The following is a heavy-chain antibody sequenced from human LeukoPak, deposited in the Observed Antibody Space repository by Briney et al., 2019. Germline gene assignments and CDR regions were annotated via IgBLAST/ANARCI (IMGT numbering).Heavy chain of an antibody. J-gene: IGHJ5*02. CDR2: INPNSGGT. CDR3: ARDNSLQDMAWWFDP. D-gene: IGHD5-24*01. CDR1: GYTFTGYY. V-gene: IGHV1-2*02. Sequence: ASVKVSCKASGYTFTGYYMHWVRQAPGQGLEWMGWINPNSGGTNYAQKFQGRVTMTRDTSISTAYMELSRLRSDDTAVYYCARDNSLQDMAWWFDPWGQGTLVIVSS.